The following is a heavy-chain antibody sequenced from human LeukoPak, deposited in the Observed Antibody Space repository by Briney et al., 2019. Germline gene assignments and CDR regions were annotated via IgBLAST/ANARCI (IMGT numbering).Heavy chain of an antibody. CDR1: GGTFSSYA. CDR3: ASRSRGYSYGILDAFDI. J-gene: IGHJ3*02. D-gene: IGHD5-18*01. V-gene: IGHV1-69*05. CDR2: IIPIFGTA. Sequence: SVKVSCKASGGTFSSYAISWVRQAPGQGLEWMGGIIPIFGTADYAQTFQGRVTMTRDTSISTAYMELSRLRSDDTAVYYCASRSRGYSYGILDAFDIWGQGTMVTVSS.